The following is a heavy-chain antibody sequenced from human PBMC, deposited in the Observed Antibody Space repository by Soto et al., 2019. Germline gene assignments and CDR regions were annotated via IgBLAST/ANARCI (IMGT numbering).Heavy chain of an antibody. V-gene: IGHV4-4*02. Sequence: SETLSLTCAFSVVSISSSNWWSWVRQPPGKGLEWIGEIYHSGSTNYNPSLKSRVTISVDESKNQFSLKLSSVTAADTAVYYCARVRVIKYYFDYGGQGNRVTV. J-gene: IGHJ4*02. CDR1: VVSISSSNW. CDR3: ARVRVIKYYFDY. CDR2: IYHSGST. D-gene: IGHD2-21*01.